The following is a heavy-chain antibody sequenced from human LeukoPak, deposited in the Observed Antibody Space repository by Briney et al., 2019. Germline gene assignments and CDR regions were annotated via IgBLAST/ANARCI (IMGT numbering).Heavy chain of an antibody. CDR2: ILASGSPT. Sequence: PGGSLRLSCVASGFTFSRYTMNWVRQAPGKGLQWVANILASGSPTYYADSVKGRFIISRDNSKNTVYLQMNSLRVEDTAIYYCAKDLRPDGVDNFDHWGQGILVTVSS. CDR3: AKDLRPDGVDNFDH. V-gene: IGHV3-23*01. CDR1: GFTFSRYT. D-gene: IGHD2-8*01. J-gene: IGHJ4*02.